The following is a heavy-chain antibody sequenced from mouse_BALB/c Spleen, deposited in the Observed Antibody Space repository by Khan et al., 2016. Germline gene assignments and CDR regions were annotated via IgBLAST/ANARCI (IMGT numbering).Heavy chain of an antibody. CDR3: TRRVATYYYAMDY. J-gene: IGHJ4*01. D-gene: IGHD1-1*01. CDR1: DYTFTDYE. V-gene: IGHV1-15*01. Sequence: QIQLVQSGAELVRPGASVKLSCKAVDYTFTDYEVHWVKQTPVHGLEWIGAIHPGSGDTAYNQKFEGKATLTADRSSSTAYMELSSLTSEDSAVYLCTRRVATYYYAMDYWGQGTSVTVSS. CDR2: IHPGSGDT.